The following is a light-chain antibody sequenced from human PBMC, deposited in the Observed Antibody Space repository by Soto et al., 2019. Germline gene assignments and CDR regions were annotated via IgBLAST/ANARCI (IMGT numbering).Light chain of an antibody. CDR2: DAS. CDR3: QEYNSYSGT. V-gene: IGKV1-5*01. CDR1: QSLGIW. Sequence: DIPMTQSPSTLSASVGDRATITCRASQSLGIWLAWHQQKPGKAPKLLIYDASTLKSGVPSRFSGSGSGTKFTLTISSLQPDDFATYYCQEYNSYSGTFGQGTKVEVK. J-gene: IGKJ1*01.